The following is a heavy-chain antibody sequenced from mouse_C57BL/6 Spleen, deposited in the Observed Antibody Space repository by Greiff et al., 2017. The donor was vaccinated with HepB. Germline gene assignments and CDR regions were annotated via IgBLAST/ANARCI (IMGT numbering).Heavy chain of an antibody. V-gene: IGHV1-26*01. D-gene: IGHD1-1*01. CDR2: INPNNGGT. Sequence: EVQLQQSGPELVKPGASVKISCKASGYTFTDYYMNWVKQSHGKSLEWIGDINPNNGGTSYNQKFKGKATLTVDKSSSTAYMELRSLTSEDSAVYYCARDYGTFAYWGQGTLVTVSA. CDR3: ARDYGTFAY. J-gene: IGHJ3*01. CDR1: GYTFTDYY.